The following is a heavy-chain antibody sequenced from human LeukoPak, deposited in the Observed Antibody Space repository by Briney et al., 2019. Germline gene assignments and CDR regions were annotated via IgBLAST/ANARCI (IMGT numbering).Heavy chain of an antibody. CDR2: ITWNSGNI. J-gene: IGHJ4*02. CDR1: GFTFDDYA. V-gene: IGHV3-9*01. Sequence: GGSLRLSCAASGFTFDDYAMHWVRQAPGKGLEWVSGITWNSGNIGYADSVKGRFTISRDNAKNSLYLQMNSLRAEDTALYYCAKDHYAPGNSYADYWGQGTLVTVSS. CDR3: AKDHYAPGNSYADY. D-gene: IGHD3-10*01.